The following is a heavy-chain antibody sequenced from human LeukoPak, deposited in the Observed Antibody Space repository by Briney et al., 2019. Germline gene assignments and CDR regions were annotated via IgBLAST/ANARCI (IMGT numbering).Heavy chain of an antibody. Sequence: ASVKVSCKASGGTFSSYAISWVRQAPGQGLEWMGGIIPIFGTANYAQKFQGRVTITADESTSTAYMELSSLRSEDTAVYYCASRAGIYKWELHPVDYWGQGTLVTVSS. CDR2: IIPIFGTA. CDR1: GGTFSSYA. CDR3: ASRAGIYKWELHPVDY. J-gene: IGHJ4*02. D-gene: IGHD1-26*01. V-gene: IGHV1-69*13.